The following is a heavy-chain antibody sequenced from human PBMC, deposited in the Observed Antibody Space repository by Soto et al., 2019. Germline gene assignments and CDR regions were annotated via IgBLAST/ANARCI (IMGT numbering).Heavy chain of an antibody. CDR3: ARCLHVYYFDY. CDR2: INAGNGNT. D-gene: IGHD3-16*01. V-gene: IGHV1-3*01. Sequence: QVQLVQSGAEVKKPGASVKVSCKASGYTFTSYSIHWVRQAPGQRLAWMGWINAGNGNTKYLRTFQGRVTITRETSASTAYLELSSLRYEDPAVYYCARCLHVYYFDYWGQGTLVTVSS. J-gene: IGHJ4*02. CDR1: GYTFTSYS.